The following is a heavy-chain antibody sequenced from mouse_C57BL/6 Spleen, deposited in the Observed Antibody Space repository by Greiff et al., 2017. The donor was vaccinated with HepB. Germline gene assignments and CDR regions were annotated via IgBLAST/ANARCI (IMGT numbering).Heavy chain of an antibody. J-gene: IGHJ1*03. CDR1: GYSITSGYY. CDR2: ISYDGSN. D-gene: IGHD2-5*01. CDR3: ARGNNYSNYWYFDV. Sequence: EVKLVESGPGLVKPSQSLSLTCSVTGYSITSGYYWNWIRQFPGNKLEWMGYISYDGSNNYNPSLKNRISITRDTSKNQFFLKLNSVTTEDTATYYCARGNNYSNYWYFDVWGTGTTVTVSS. V-gene: IGHV3-6*01.